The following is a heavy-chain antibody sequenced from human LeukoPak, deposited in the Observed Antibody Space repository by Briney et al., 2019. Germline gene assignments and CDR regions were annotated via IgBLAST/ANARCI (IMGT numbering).Heavy chain of an antibody. CDR2: ISSSSSYI. V-gene: IGHV3-21*01. CDR1: GFTFSSYS. Sequence: GGSLRLSCAASGFTFSSYSMNWVRQAPGKGLEWVSSISSSSSYIYYADSVKGRFTISRDNAKNSLYLQMNSLRAEDTAVYYCARDLSKGIAVAPDVWGQGTTVTVSS. D-gene: IGHD6-19*01. J-gene: IGHJ6*02. CDR3: ARDLSKGIAVAPDV.